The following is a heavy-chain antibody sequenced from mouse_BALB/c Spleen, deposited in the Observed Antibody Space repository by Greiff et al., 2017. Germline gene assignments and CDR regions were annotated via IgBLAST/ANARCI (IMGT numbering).Heavy chain of an antibody. Sequence: VQLQQSGPQLVRPGASVKISCKASGYSFTSYWMHWVKQRPGQGLEWIGMIDPSDSETRLNQKFKDKATLTVDKSSSTAYMQLSSPTSEDSAVYYCARSRNYDYGYAMDYWGQGTSVTVSS. CDR1: GYSFTSYW. J-gene: IGHJ4*01. D-gene: IGHD2-4*01. CDR2: IDPSDSET. V-gene: IGHV1S126*01. CDR3: ARSRNYDYGYAMDY.